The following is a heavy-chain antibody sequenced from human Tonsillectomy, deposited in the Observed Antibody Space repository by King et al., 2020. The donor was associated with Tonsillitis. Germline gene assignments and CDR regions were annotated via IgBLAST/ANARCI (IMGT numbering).Heavy chain of an antibody. CDR3: AKSQGYCGRTTCYGMDV. CDR2: ISYDGSNK. D-gene: IGHD2-2*01. CDR1: RFTFSSYD. V-gene: IGHV3-30*18. J-gene: IGHJ6*02. Sequence: LQLVQSGGGVVQPGRSLRLSCAASRFTFSSYDMHWVRQAPGKGLEWVAVISYDGSNKYYADSVKGRFTISRDNSKNTLHLQMNSLRADDTAVHYCAKSQGYCGRTTCYGMDVWGQGTTVTVSS.